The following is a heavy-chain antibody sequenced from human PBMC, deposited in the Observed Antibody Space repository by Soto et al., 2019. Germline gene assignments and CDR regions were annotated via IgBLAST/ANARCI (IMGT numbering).Heavy chain of an antibody. J-gene: IGHJ5*02. CDR1: GGSISSSSYY. CDR3: ARRGVRYFAWLSGRGYSWFDP. V-gene: IGHV4-39*01. Sequence: QLQLQESGPGLVKPSETLSLTCTVSGGSISSSSYYWGWIRQPPGKGLEWIGSIYYSGSTYYNPSLQTRLTISVSPSTDQFSLKLSSVTAADTAVYYCARRGVRYFAWLSGRGYSWFDPWGQGTLVTVSS. CDR2: IYYSGST. D-gene: IGHD3-9*01.